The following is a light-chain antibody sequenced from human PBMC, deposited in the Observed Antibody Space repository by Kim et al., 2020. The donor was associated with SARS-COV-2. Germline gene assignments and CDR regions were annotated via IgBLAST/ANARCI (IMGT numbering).Light chain of an antibody. V-gene: IGKV1-33*01. CDR3: QQYDNLPPYT. Sequence: ASVGEKVNIPCQARQDISNYLNRYQEKPGKAPKLLIYDASNLETGVPSRFSGSGSGTDFPFTISSLQPENIATYYCQQYDNLPPYTFGQGTKLEI. CDR2: DAS. J-gene: IGKJ2*01. CDR1: QDISNY.